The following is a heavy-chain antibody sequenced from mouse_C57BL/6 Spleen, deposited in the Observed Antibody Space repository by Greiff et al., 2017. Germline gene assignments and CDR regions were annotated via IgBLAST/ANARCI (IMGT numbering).Heavy chain of an antibody. J-gene: IGHJ1*03. CDR2: IYPGDGDT. CDR3: ARFITTVVTYFDD. V-gene: IGHV1-80*01. CDR1: GYAFSSYG. D-gene: IGHD1-1*01. Sequence: VKLMESGAELVKPGASVKISCKASGYAFSSYGMNWVKQRPGKGLEWIGQIYPGDGDTNYNGKFKGKATLTADKASSTAYMQLSSMTSKDSAVYFCARFITTVVTYFDDWGTGTTVTVSS.